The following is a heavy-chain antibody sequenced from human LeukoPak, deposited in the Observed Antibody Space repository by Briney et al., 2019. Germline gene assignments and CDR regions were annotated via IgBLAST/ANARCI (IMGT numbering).Heavy chain of an antibody. CDR1: GGTFSSYA. CDR2: IIPIFGTA. J-gene: IGHJ1*01. V-gene: IGHV1-69*05. Sequence: ASVKVSCKASGGTFSSYAISWVRQAPGPGLEWMGGIIPIFGTANYAQKFQGRVTITTDESTSTAYMELSSLRSEDTAVYYCARDDSPTYYYDSSGYEYFQHWGQGTLVTVPS. D-gene: IGHD3-22*01. CDR3: ARDDSPTYYYDSSGYEYFQH.